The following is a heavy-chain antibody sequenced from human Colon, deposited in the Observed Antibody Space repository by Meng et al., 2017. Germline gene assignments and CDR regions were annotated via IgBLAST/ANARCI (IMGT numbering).Heavy chain of an antibody. CDR2: TYYRSEWQN. J-gene: IGHJ4*02. CDR3: TTWYGEY. D-gene: IGHD3-10*01. Sequence: QAQWAQSGPGIVTPSQTLSLTCAISGDSVSSNRALWHWVRPSPSRGLEWLGQTYYRSEWQNHYGVSVKSRITINADTSRNHFSLHLNSVTPEDTAVYYCTTWYGEYWGQGTLVTVSS. CDR1: GDSVSSNRAL. V-gene: IGHV6-1*01.